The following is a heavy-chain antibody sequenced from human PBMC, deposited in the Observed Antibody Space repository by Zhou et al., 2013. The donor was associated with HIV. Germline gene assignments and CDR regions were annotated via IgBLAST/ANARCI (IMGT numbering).Heavy chain of an antibody. D-gene: IGHD3-22*01. CDR1: GYTFTNYA. CDR2: IIPFFGTP. Sequence: QVNLEQSGADVKKPGASVKVSCKASGYTFTNYAFSWVRQAPGQGLEWMGGIIPFFGTPNYAQKFQGRVAITAAESTRTAYMELSSLRSEDTAVYYCARCYYDNSGCDFWGRGTLVTVSS. CDR3: ARCYYDNSGCDF. V-gene: IGHV1-69*13. J-gene: IGHJ4*02.